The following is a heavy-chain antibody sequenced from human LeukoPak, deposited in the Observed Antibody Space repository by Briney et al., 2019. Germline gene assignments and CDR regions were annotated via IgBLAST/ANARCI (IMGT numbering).Heavy chain of an antibody. J-gene: IGHJ5*02. CDR3: AKLLGPMYGISFTNWFDP. CDR2: TSGSGDST. Sequence: GGSLRLSCAASGFTFSNYAMSWVRQAPGKGLEWVSSTSGSGDSTYYADSVKGRFTVSRDNSKNMVSLQMNSLRGDDTASYYCAKLLGPMYGISFTNWFDPWGQGTLVTVSS. CDR1: GFTFSNYA. D-gene: IGHD2-8*01. V-gene: IGHV3-23*01.